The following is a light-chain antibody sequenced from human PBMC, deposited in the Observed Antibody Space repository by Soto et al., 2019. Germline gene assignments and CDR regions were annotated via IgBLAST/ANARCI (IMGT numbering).Light chain of an antibody. CDR1: SSDVGIYNY. CDR2: QVT. J-gene: IGLJ1*01. CDR3: SSYTGSTNYV. Sequence: LTQPASVSGSPGQSITISCTGTSSDVGIYNYVSWYQQHPGKAPKLMIYQVTNRPSGVSNRFSGSKSGNTASLTISGLQAEDDADYYCSSYTGSTNYVFGTRTKVTVL. V-gene: IGLV2-14*01.